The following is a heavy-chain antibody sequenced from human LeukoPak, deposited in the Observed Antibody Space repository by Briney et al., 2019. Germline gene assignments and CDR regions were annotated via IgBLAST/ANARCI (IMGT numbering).Heavy chain of an antibody. Sequence: GGSLRLSCAASEFTFNNFGMYWVRQAPGKGLEWVALIWFDGSNTYYADSVKGRFTISRDNSKNTLYLQMNSLRAEDTAVYYCAKLLSGYCSRTSCLNWFDPWGQGTLVTVSS. CDR1: EFTFNNFG. D-gene: IGHD2-2*01. CDR2: IWFDGSNT. V-gene: IGHV3-33*06. J-gene: IGHJ5*02. CDR3: AKLLSGYCSRTSCLNWFDP.